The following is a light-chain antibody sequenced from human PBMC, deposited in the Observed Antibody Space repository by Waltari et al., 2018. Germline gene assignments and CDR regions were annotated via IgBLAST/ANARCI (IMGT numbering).Light chain of an antibody. CDR3: ATWDSGPKAVV. Sequence: QSVLTQPPSVSAAPGQTVTISCSGSNSNMGTNHASWYRQVPGRPPKLLIYDNDSRPSGMPDLFSGTKSGTSATLDITGLQTGDEAGYYCATWDSGPKAVVFGGGTRLTVL. CDR2: DND. V-gene: IGLV1-51*01. J-gene: IGLJ2*01. CDR1: NSNMGTNH.